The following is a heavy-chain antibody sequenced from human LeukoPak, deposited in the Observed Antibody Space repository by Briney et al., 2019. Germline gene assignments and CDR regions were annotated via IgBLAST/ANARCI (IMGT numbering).Heavy chain of an antibody. D-gene: IGHD5-18*01. V-gene: IGHV1-69*04. CDR3: ARFPVRGYTYGSVIHHMDV. CDR1: GGTFNTYA. CDR2: IIPIHDVA. J-gene: IGHJ6*02. Sequence: GSSVKVSCKASGGTFNTYAITWVRQAPGQGLEWMGRIIPIHDVADSAQRFQGTVTITADRSKSTVYIELNSLRSEDTAIYYCARFPVRGYTYGSVIHHMDVWGQGTTVIVSS.